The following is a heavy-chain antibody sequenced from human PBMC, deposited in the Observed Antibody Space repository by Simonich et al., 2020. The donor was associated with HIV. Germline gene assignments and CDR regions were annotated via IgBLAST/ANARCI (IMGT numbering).Heavy chain of an antibody. CDR1: GYTFTDYY. CDR3: ATHGPGSSSSALDI. Sequence: QVQLVQSGAEVKKPGASVKVSCKASGYTFTDYYIHWVRQAPGQGLERVGRVRPNKGGTDYPQKFQGRVTMTWDTSISTAYLGLSRLRFDDTAVYYCATHGPGSSSSALDIWGQGTTVTVSS. CDR2: VRPNKGGT. V-gene: IGHV1-2*06. D-gene: IGHD6-6*01. J-gene: IGHJ3*02.